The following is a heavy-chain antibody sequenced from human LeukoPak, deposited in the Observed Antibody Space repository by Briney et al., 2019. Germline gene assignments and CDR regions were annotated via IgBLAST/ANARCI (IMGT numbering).Heavy chain of an antibody. V-gene: IGHV4-39*07. CDR1: GGSISSSSYY. CDR2: IYYSGST. Sequence: SETLSLTCTVSGGSISSSSYYWCWIRHPPGKGLEWIGSIYYSGSTYYNPSLKSRVTISVDKSKNQFSLKLSSVTAADTAVYYCARDSPLCSGGSCYDYWGQGTLVTVSS. CDR3: ARDSPLCSGGSCYDY. D-gene: IGHD2-15*01. J-gene: IGHJ4*02.